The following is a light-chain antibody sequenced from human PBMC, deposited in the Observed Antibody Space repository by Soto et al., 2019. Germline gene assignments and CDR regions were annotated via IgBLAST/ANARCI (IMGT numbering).Light chain of an antibody. Sequence: QSALTQPASVSGSPGQSITISCTGTTSDVGGYEYVSWYQQHPGKAPKVIIYEVSNRPSGGSNRFSGSKSGNTASLTISGLQAEDEADYYCVSYRGSDTPVFSGGTKVTVL. V-gene: IGLV2-14*01. CDR1: TSDVGGYEY. CDR3: VSYRGSDTPV. J-gene: IGLJ3*02. CDR2: EVS.